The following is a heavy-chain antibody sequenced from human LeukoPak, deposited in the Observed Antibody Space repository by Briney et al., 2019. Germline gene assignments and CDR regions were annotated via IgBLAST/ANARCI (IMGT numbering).Heavy chain of an antibody. CDR1: GFTFSSYA. J-gene: IGHJ3*02. V-gene: IGHV3-33*08. CDR3: ARDDYYDSSGWDAFDI. Sequence: PGGSLRLSCAASGFTFSSYAMSWVRQAPGKGLEWVAVIWYDGSNKYYADSVKGRLTISRDNSKNTLYLQMNSLRAEDTAVYYCARDDYYDSSGWDAFDIWGQGTMVTVSS. D-gene: IGHD3-22*01. CDR2: IWYDGSNK.